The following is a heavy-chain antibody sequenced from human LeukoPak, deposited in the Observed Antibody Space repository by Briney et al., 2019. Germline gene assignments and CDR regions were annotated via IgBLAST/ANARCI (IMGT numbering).Heavy chain of an antibody. V-gene: IGHV3-23*01. CDR1: GFTFSSHG. J-gene: IGHJ4*02. Sequence: GGSLRLSCAASGFTFSSHGMSWVRQAPGEGLEWVSTISGSGDNTYYADSVKGRFTISRDNSKNTLYLQMNSLRAEDTAVYYCARSGPPGAVKGGIDYWGQGTLVSVSS. D-gene: IGHD2-2*01. CDR3: ARSGPPGAVKGGIDY. CDR2: ISGSGDNT.